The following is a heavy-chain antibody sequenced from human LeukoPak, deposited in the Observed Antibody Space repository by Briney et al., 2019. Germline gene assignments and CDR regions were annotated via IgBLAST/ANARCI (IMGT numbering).Heavy chain of an antibody. Sequence: GASVKVSCKASGYTFTSYGISWVRQAPGQGLEWMGWVNPNSGGTNYAQKFQGRVTMTRDTSISTAYMELSRLRSDDTAVYYCAREERSGSSAGNFDYWGQGTLVTVSS. CDR2: VNPNSGGT. CDR3: AREERSGSSAGNFDY. CDR1: GYTFTSYG. V-gene: IGHV1-2*02. J-gene: IGHJ4*02. D-gene: IGHD6-25*01.